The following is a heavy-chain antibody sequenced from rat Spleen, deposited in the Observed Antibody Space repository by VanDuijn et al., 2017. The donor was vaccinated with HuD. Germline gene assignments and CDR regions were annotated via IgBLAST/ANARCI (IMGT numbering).Heavy chain of an antibody. Sequence: VQVVESGGGLVQPKESLKISCAASGFTFSNAAMYWVRQAPGKGLEWVARIRTKPNNYATYYADSVKGRFTISRDDSKSMVYLQMDNLKTEDTAMYYCTSAIAAIGRDWCQGVMVTVSS. CDR2: IRTKPNNYAT. CDR3: TSAIAAIGRD. CDR1: GFTFSNAA. D-gene: IGHD1-2*01. J-gene: IGHJ2*01. V-gene: IGHV10-5*01.